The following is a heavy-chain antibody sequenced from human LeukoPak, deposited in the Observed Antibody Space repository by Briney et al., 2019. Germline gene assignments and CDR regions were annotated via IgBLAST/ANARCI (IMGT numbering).Heavy chain of an antibody. Sequence: GGSLRLSCAASGFTFSSYMMSWVRQAPGKGLEWVSVISSSGGSTNYADSVKGRFTISRDNAKNSLYLQMNSLRAEDTAVYYCARTYYYDSSGYYYSEYYFDYWGQGTLVTVSS. CDR2: ISSSGGST. J-gene: IGHJ4*02. CDR3: ARTYYYDSSGYYYSEYYFDY. V-gene: IGHV3-23*01. D-gene: IGHD3-22*01. CDR1: GFTFSSYM.